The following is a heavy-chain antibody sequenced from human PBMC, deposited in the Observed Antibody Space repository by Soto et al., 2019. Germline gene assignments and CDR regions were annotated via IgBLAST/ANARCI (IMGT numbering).Heavy chain of an antibody. J-gene: IGHJ1*01. D-gene: IGHD6-25*01. Sequence: ASVKVSCKASGYTFSSYGISWVRQAPGQGLEWMGWISPYNGNTNYAQKIQGRVTMTTDTSTTTAYMELRSLRSDDTAVYYCARQRDDSGRSSAKYFQHWGQGTLVTVSS. CDR1: GYTFSSYG. CDR3: ARQRDDSGRSSAKYFQH. V-gene: IGHV1-18*01. CDR2: ISPYNGNT.